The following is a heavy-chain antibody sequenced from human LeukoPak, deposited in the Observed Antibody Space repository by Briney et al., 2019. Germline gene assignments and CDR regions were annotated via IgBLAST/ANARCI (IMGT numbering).Heavy chain of an antibody. V-gene: IGHV5-51*01. CDR2: IYPGDSDT. CDR3: ARQGGYYDSSGYYYVY. Sequence: GESLKISCKGSGYSFTSYWIGWVRQMPGKGLEWMGIIYPGDSDTRYSPSFQGQVTISADKSISTAYLQWSSLKASDTAMYYCARQGGYYDSSGYYYVYWGQGTLVTVSS. CDR1: GYSFTSYW. J-gene: IGHJ4*02. D-gene: IGHD3-22*01.